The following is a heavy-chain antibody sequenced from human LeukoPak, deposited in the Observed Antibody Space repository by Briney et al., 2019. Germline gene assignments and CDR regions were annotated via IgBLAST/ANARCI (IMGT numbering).Heavy chain of an antibody. D-gene: IGHD4-23*01. V-gene: IGHV1-18*01. CDR3: AREFGHCYGDNCFYFFDT. Sequence: ASAKVSCKASGYTLTNYNISWVRQAPGQGLEWMGWINTYKGDTLYAQKLQGRVTMTADTSTNTAYMELRSLRFDDTAVYYCAREFGHCYGDNCFYFFDTWGQGFRVTVSS. CDR2: INTYKGDT. J-gene: IGHJ4*02. CDR1: GYTLTNYN.